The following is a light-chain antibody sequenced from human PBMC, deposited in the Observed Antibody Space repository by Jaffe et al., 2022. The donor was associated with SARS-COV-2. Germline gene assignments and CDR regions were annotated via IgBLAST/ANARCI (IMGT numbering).Light chain of an antibody. V-gene: IGLV1-40*01. J-gene: IGLJ2*01. CDR3: QSYDSSLSGVI. CDR2: ANS. Sequence: QSVLTQPPSVSGAPGQRVTISCTGTSSNIGAGYDVHWYQQLPGTAPKLLISANSNRPSGVPDRFSGSKSGTSASLAITGLQAEDEADYYCQSYDSSLSGVIFGGGTKLTVL. CDR1: SSNIGAGYD.